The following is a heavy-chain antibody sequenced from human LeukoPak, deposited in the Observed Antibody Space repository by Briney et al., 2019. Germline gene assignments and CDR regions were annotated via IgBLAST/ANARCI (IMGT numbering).Heavy chain of an antibody. V-gene: IGHV1-69*06. J-gene: IGHJ6*02. CDR2: IIPIFGTA. Sequence: ASVKVSCKASGGTFSSYAISWVRQAPGQGLEWMGGIIPIFGTANYAQKFQGRVTMTEDTSTDTAYMELSSLRSEDTAVYYCATDDVEMATYYGMDVWGQGTTVTVSS. D-gene: IGHD5-24*01. CDR1: GGTFSSYA. CDR3: ATDDVEMATYYGMDV.